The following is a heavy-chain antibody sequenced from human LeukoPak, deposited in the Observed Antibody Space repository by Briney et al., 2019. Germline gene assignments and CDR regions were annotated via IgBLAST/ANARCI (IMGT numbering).Heavy chain of an antibody. CDR3: AKSNGYGLVDI. V-gene: IGHV4-4*02. D-gene: IGHD3-10*01. Sequence: KPSGTLSLTCAVSGGSISSSNWWSWVRQPPGKGLEWIGEIYHSGSTNYNPSLKSRVTISVDTSRNQFSLKLTSVTAADTAVYYCAKSNGYGLVDIWGQGTMVTVSS. CDR1: GGSISSSNW. J-gene: IGHJ3*02. CDR2: IYHSGST.